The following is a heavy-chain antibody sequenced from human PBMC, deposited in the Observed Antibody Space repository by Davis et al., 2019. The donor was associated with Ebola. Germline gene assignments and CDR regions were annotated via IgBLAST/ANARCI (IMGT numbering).Heavy chain of an antibody. D-gene: IGHD3-3*02. CDR1: GYRFTSYW. CDR3: ARGTSLARNFDY. CDR2: IYPDDSDT. V-gene: IGHV5-51*01. Sequence: GESLKISCKGSGYRFTSYWIGWVRQMPGKGLEWMGIIYPDDSDTRYSPSFQGQVTISADESISTAYLQGSSLKASDTAMYYCARGTSLARNFDYWGQGTLVSVSS. J-gene: IGHJ4*02.